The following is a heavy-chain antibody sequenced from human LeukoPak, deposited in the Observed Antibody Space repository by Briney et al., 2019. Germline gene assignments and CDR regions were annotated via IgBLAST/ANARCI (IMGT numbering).Heavy chain of an antibody. CDR1: GDTFTSYD. Sequence: GASVKVSCKASGDTFTSYDTNWVRQAPGQGLEWMGWINPNSGGTNYAQKFQGRVTMTRDTSISTAYMELSRLRSDDTAVYYCARGLFDRPYAFDYWGQGTLVTVSS. J-gene: IGHJ4*02. CDR3: ARGLFDRPYAFDY. CDR2: INPNSGGT. V-gene: IGHV1-2*02. D-gene: IGHD3-9*01.